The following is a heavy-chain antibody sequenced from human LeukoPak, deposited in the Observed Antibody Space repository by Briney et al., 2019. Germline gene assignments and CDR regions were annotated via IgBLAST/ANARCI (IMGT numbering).Heavy chain of an antibody. J-gene: IGHJ3*02. CDR3: ARPLNCSSTSCYAFDI. Sequence: PGGSLRLSCAASGFTFSSYAMSWVRQAPGKGLEWVSAISGSGGSTYYADSVKGRFTISRDNSKNTLYLQMNSPRAEDTAVYYCARPLNCSSTSCYAFDIWGQGTMVTVSS. CDR2: ISGSGGST. CDR1: GFTFSSYA. D-gene: IGHD2-2*01. V-gene: IGHV3-23*01.